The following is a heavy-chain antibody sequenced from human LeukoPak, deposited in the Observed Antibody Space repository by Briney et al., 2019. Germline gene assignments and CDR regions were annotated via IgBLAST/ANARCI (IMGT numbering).Heavy chain of an antibody. CDR3: AKDPPLLWFGELLESYGMDV. J-gene: IGHJ6*02. D-gene: IGHD3-10*01. V-gene: IGHV3-30*02. Sequence: GGSLSLSCAASGFTFSSYGRHGVRQAPDKGVEWVAFIRYDGSNKYYADSVNGGFTIYRDNSKNTLSLQMNSLRAEDTAVYYCAKDPPLLWFGELLESYGMDVWGQGTTVTVSS. CDR1: GFTFSSYG. CDR2: IRYDGSNK.